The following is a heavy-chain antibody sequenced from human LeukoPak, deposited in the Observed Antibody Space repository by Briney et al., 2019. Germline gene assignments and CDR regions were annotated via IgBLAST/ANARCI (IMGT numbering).Heavy chain of an antibody. D-gene: IGHD6-13*01. CDR1: GYTFTSYG. CDR2: ISAYNGNT. V-gene: IGHV1-18*01. CDR3: ARVLLQQLWGYYYYYMDV. J-gene: IGHJ6*03. Sequence: ASVKVSCKASGYTFTSYGISWVRQAPGQGLEWMGWISAYNGNTNYAQKLQGRVTTTTDTSTSTAYMELRSLRSDDTAVYYCARVLLQQLWGYYYYYMDVWGKGTTVTISS.